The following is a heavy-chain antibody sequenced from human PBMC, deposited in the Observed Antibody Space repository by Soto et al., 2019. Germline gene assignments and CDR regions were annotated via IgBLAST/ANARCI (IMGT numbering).Heavy chain of an antibody. CDR1: GVSISSGGYY. J-gene: IGHJ4*02. V-gene: IGHV4-31*03. Sequence: QVQLQESGPGLVKPSQTLSLTCTVSGVSISSGGYYWSWIRQNPGKGLEWIGYLYYSGSTCYNPSLKSRVTISVDTSKNQFALKLSSVTAADTAVYYCASSLDSSGYYYSPFDYWGQGTLVTVSS. CDR2: LYYSGST. CDR3: ASSLDSSGYYYSPFDY. D-gene: IGHD3-22*01.